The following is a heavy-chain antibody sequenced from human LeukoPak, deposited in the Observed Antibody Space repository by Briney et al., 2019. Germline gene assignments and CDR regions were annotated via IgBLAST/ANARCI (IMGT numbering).Heavy chain of an antibody. CDR1: GFTFSSYA. V-gene: IGHV3-30*04. D-gene: IGHD3-22*01. CDR3: AKRGTMTDAFDI. Sequence: PGRSLRLSCAASGFTFSSYAMHWVRQAPGKGLEWVAVISYDGSNKYYADSVKGRFTISRDNSKNTLYLQMNSLRAEDTALYYCAKRGTMTDAFDIWGQGTMVTVSS. J-gene: IGHJ3*02. CDR2: ISYDGSNK.